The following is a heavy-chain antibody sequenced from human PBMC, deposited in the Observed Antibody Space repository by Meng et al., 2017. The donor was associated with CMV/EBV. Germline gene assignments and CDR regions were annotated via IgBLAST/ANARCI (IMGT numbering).Heavy chain of an antibody. J-gene: IGHJ6*02. Sequence: GESLKISCAASGFTFSSYWMSWVRQAPGKGLEWVGRIKSKTDGGTTDYAAPVKGRFTISRDDSKNTLYLQMNSLKTEDTAVYYCTTKMVYDFWSGYYKPPVDYYYGMDVWGQGTTVTVSS. CDR1: GFTFSSYW. V-gene: IGHV3-15*01. D-gene: IGHD3-3*01. CDR2: IKSKTDGGTT. CDR3: TTKMVYDFWSGYYKPPVDYYYGMDV.